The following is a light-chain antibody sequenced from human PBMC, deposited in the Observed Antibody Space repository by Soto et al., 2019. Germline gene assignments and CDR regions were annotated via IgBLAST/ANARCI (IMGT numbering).Light chain of an antibody. Sequence: DIQMTQSPSTLSASVGDRVTITCRASQSINSWLAWYQQKPGKAPKLLIYKASSLESGVPSRFSGSGSGTEFTLTISSLQPDDFATYYCQQYNSYSPPWTFGQGTKVDIK. J-gene: IGKJ1*01. V-gene: IGKV1-5*03. CDR3: QQYNSYSPPWT. CDR2: KAS. CDR1: QSINSW.